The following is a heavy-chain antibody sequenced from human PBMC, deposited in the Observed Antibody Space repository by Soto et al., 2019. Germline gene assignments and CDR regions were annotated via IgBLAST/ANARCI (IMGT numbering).Heavy chain of an antibody. CDR3: ARTRIVATTYYYYGMDI. CDR2: IDPSDSYT. Sequence: RGESLKISCKGSGYSFTSYWISWVRQMPGKGLEWMGRIDPSDSYTNYSPSFQGHVTISADKSISTAYLQWSSLKASDTAMYYCARTRIVATTYYYYGMDIWGQGTTVTVSS. D-gene: IGHD5-12*01. CDR1: GYSFTSYW. V-gene: IGHV5-10-1*01. J-gene: IGHJ6*02.